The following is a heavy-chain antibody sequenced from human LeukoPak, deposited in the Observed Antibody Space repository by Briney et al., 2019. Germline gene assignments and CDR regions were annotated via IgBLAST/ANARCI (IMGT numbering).Heavy chain of an antibody. J-gene: IGHJ2*01. Sequence: GESLRLSCAASGFTFSNFPMTWVRRAPGKGLESFSSISGSGGDTYYTDSVKGRFTISRDSSKNTLFLHMNTLRAEDTAIYYCAKDRTVGASYWYFDLWGRGTLVTVSS. V-gene: IGHV3-23*01. CDR2: ISGSGGDT. D-gene: IGHD1-26*01. CDR1: GFTFSNFP. CDR3: AKDRTVGASYWYFDL.